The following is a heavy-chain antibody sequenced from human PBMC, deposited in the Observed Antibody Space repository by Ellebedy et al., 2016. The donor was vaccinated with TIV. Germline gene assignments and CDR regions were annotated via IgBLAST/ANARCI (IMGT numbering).Heavy chain of an antibody. CDR2: ITHASNYI. CDR3: AGADDGYKPDY. Sequence: GESLKISCVASGFTFSSYAMHWVRQAPGKGLEWVSSITHASNYIYYADSVRGRFTISRDNSKNSLFLLMNSLRAEDMAVYYCAGADDGYKPDYWGQGTLVIVSS. J-gene: IGHJ4*02. CDR1: GFTFSSYA. D-gene: IGHD5-24*01. V-gene: IGHV3-21*01.